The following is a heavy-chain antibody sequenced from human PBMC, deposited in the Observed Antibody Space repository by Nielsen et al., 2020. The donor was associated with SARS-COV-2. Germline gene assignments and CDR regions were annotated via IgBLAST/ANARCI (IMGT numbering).Heavy chain of an antibody. J-gene: IGHJ2*01. Sequence: LKISWAASGVTIDDYAMHWVRQAPGKGLEWVSGISWNSGSIGYADSVKVRFTISRDNAKNSLYLQMNSLRAEDTALYYCAKAFSGAGYHYADWYFDLWGRGTLVTVSS. V-gene: IGHV3-9*01. CDR2: ISWNSGSI. D-gene: IGHD5-24*01. CDR1: GVTIDDYA. CDR3: AKAFSGAGYHYADWYFDL.